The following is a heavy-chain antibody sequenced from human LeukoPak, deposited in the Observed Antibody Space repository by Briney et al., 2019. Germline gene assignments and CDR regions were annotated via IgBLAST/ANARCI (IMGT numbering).Heavy chain of an antibody. CDR1: GGTFSSYA. CDR3: ARDGGYGDYERG. CDR2: IIPIFGTA. D-gene: IGHD4-17*01. V-gene: IGHV1-69*13. J-gene: IGHJ4*02. Sequence: ASVNASCKASGGTFSSYAISWVRQAPGQGLEWMGGIIPIFGTANYAQKFQGRVTITADESTSTAYMELSSLRSEDTAVYYCARDGGYGDYERGWGQGNLVTVSS.